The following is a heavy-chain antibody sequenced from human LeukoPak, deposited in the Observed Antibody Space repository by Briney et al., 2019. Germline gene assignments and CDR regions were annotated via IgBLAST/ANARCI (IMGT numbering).Heavy chain of an antibody. CDR3: ARGNWIRREPGQYYYYYYGMDV. CDR1: GYTFTSYG. CDR2: ISAYNGNT. J-gene: IGHJ6*02. V-gene: IGHV1-18*01. Sequence: GASVKVSCKASGYTFTSYGISWVRQAPGQGLEWMGWISAYNGNTNYAQKLQGRVTMTTDTSTSTAYMELRSLRSDDTAVYYCARGNWIRREPGQYYYYYYGMDVWGQGTMVTVSS. D-gene: IGHD1-14*01.